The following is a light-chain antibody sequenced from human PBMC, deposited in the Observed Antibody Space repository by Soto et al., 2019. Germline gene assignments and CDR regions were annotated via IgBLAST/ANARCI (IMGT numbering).Light chain of an antibody. V-gene: IGKV1-5*03. CDR2: KAS. J-gene: IGKJ5*01. CDR3: QQYNSYPIP. Sequence: DIQMTQSPSTLSASVGDRGTITCRASQSISSWLAWYQQKPGKAPKLLIYKASSLESGVPSRFSGRGSGTEFTLTISSLQPDDFATYYCQQYNSYPIPFGQGTRLEIK. CDR1: QSISSW.